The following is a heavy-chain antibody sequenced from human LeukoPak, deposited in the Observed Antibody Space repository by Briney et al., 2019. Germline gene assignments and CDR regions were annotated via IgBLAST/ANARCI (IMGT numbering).Heavy chain of an antibody. CDR3: AKSLDIVVVPFVPDY. D-gene: IGHD2-2*01. CDR2: ISGSGGST. J-gene: IGHJ4*02. V-gene: IGHV3-23*01. CDR1: GFTFSSYA. Sequence: GGSLRLSCAASGFTFSSYAMSWVRQAPGKGLDWVSAISGSGGSTYYADSVKGRFTISRDNSKNTLYLQMNSLRAEDTAVYYCAKSLDIVVVPFVPDYWGQGTLVTVSS.